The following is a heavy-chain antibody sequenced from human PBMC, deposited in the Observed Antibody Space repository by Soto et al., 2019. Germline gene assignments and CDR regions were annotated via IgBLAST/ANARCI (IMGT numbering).Heavy chain of an antibody. V-gene: IGHV1-46*01. CDR2: INPSGGST. Sequence: GASVKVSCKASGYTFTNNDVSWVLQAPGQGLEWMGIINPSGGSTSYAQKFQGRVTMTRDTSTSTVYMELSSLRSEDTAVYYCAREIDYYDSSGSLDYWGQGTLVTVSS. CDR1: GYTFTNND. J-gene: IGHJ4*02. D-gene: IGHD3-22*01. CDR3: AREIDYYDSSGSLDY.